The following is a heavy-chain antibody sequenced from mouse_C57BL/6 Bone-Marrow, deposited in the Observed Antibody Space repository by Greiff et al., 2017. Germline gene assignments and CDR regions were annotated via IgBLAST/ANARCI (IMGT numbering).Heavy chain of an antibody. CDR2: IHPNSGST. J-gene: IGHJ1*03. CDR1: GYTFTSYW. Sequence: QVQLQQPGAELVKPGASVKLSCKASGYTFTSYWMHWVKQRPGQGLEWIGMIHPNSGSTNYNEKFKSKATLTVDKASSTAYMQLSSLTSEDAAVYYCARQDGFYYGSRDWYFDVWGTGT. D-gene: IGHD1-1*01. V-gene: IGHV1-64*01. CDR3: ARQDGFYYGSRDWYFDV.